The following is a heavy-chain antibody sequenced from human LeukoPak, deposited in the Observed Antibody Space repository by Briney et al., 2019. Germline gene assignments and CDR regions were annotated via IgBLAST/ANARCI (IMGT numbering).Heavy chain of an antibody. D-gene: IGHD2-2*01. CDR1: GFTFSSYA. CDR2: ISGSGGST. J-gene: IGHJ5*02. Sequence: PGGSLRLSCAASGFTFSSYAMSWVRQAPGKGLEWVSTISGSGGSTYYADSVKGRFTISRDNSKNTLYLQMNSLRAEDTAVYYCAKDLAPAFIVVVPAALDPWGQGTLVTVSS. CDR3: AKDLAPAFIVVVPAALDP. V-gene: IGHV3-23*01.